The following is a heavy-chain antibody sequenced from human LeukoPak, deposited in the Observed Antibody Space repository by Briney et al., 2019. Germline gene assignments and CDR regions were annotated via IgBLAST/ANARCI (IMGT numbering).Heavy chain of an antibody. Sequence: GGSLRLSCAASGFTFSSYGMHWVRQAPGKGLEWVAVIWYDGSNKYYADSVKGRFTISRDNSKNTLYLQMNSLRAEDTAVYYCAKGSHRYSSSNNWFDPWGQGTLVTVSS. V-gene: IGHV3-33*06. D-gene: IGHD6-6*01. CDR1: GFTFSSYG. CDR2: IWYDGSNK. J-gene: IGHJ5*02. CDR3: AKGSHRYSSSNNWFDP.